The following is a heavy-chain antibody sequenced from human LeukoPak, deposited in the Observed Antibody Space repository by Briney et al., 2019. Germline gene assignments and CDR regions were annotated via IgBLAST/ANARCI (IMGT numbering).Heavy chain of an antibody. CDR1: GFTFSSYA. V-gene: IGHV3-23*01. J-gene: IGHJ4*02. CDR3: AKKSRYYDSSDTIDY. D-gene: IGHD3-22*01. CDR2: ISGSGGST. Sequence: EGSLRLSCAASGFTFSSYAMSWVRQAPGKGLEWVSAISGSGGSTYYADSVKGRFTISRDNSKNTLYLQMNSLRAEDTAVYYCAKKSRYYDSSDTIDYWGQGTLVTVSS.